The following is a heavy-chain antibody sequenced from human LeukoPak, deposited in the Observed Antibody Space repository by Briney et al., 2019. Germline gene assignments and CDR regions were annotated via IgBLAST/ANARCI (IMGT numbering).Heavy chain of an antibody. Sequence: GGSLRLSCAASGFTFDDYTMHWVRQAPGKGLEWVSLISWDGGSTYYADSVKGRFTISRDNSKNSLYLQMNGLRTEDTALYYCAKGLPLYSSSWSTLFDYWGQGTLVTVSS. CDR1: GFTFDDYT. CDR2: ISWDGGST. J-gene: IGHJ4*02. CDR3: AKGLPLYSSSWSTLFDY. D-gene: IGHD6-13*01. V-gene: IGHV3-43*01.